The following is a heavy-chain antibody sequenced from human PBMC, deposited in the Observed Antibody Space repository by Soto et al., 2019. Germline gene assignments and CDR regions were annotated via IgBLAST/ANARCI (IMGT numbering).Heavy chain of an antibody. D-gene: IGHD6-13*01. CDR2: IWYDGSNK. J-gene: IGHJ4*02. V-gene: IGHV3-33*01. CDR3: ARDQYSSSWLVDY. Sequence: PGGALRLSCAASGFTFSSYVMHWVGQSPGKGLEWVAVIWYDGSNKYYADSVKGRFTISRDNSKNTLYLQMNSLRAEDTAVYYCARDQYSSSWLVDYWGQGTLVTVSS. CDR1: GFTFSSYV.